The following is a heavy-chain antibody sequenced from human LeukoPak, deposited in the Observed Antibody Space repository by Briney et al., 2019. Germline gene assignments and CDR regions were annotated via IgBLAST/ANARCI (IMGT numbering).Heavy chain of an antibody. CDR1: GGTFSSYA. CDR2: IIPIFGTA. V-gene: IGHV1-69*06. J-gene: IGHJ4*02. Sequence: ASVKVSCKASGGTFSSYAISWVRQAPGQGLEWMGGIIPIFGTANYAQKFQGRVTITADKSTSTAHMELSSLRSEDTAVYYCARDNGYYDSSGYFDYWGQGTLVTVSS. CDR3: ARDNGYYDSSGYFDY. D-gene: IGHD3-22*01.